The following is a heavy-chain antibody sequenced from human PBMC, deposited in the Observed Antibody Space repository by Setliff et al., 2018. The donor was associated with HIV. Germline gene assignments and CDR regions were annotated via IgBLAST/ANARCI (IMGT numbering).Heavy chain of an antibody. CDR2: IYHSGST. Sequence: KTSETLSLTCAVSGYSISSGYYWGWIRQPPGKGLEWIGSIYHSGSTYYNPSLKSRVTISVDTSKNQFSLKLSSVTAADTAVYYCARGVRIRVVTATYFDYWGQGTLVTVSS. CDR3: ARGVRIRVVTATYFDY. V-gene: IGHV4-38-2*01. D-gene: IGHD3-10*01. J-gene: IGHJ4*02. CDR1: GYSISSGYY.